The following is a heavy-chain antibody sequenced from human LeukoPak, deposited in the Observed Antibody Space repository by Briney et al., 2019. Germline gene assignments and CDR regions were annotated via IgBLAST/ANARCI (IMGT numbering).Heavy chain of an antibody. V-gene: IGHV1-3*01. J-gene: IGHJ6*04. CDR1: GYTFTSYA. CDR3: ARGGQPYYYYYYGMDV. CDR2: INAGNGNT. Sequence: ASVKVSCKASGYTFTSYAMHWVRQAPGQRLEWMGWINAGNGNTKYSQKFQGRVTITRDTSASTAYMELSSLRSEDTAVHYCARGGQPYYYYYYGMDVWGKGTTVTVSS.